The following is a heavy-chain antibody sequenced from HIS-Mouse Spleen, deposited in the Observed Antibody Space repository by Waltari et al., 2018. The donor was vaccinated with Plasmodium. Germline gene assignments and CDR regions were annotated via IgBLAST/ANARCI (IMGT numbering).Heavy chain of an antibody. D-gene: IGHD6-6*01. CDR2: IDWDDAK. J-gene: IGHJ4*02. V-gene: IGHV2-70*15. Sequence: QVTLRESGPALVQPTQTLTLTCTFSGFSLSPRGICVSWIRHPPGRALEWFARIDWDDAKSYSISMKTRLTSAKETSKNQVGLTMTNMDPVDTATYYCARHKKRGQLVRGYFDYWGQGTLVTVSS. CDR1: GFSLSPRGIC. CDR3: ARHKKRGQLVRGYFDY.